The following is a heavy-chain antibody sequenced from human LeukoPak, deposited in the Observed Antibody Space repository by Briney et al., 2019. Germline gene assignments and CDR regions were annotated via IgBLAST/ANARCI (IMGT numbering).Heavy chain of an antibody. D-gene: IGHD3-10*01. J-gene: IGHJ4*02. Sequence: PGGSLRLSCATSGFTFSSYAMTRVRQAPGKGLEWVATISYIGATTYYADSVKGRFTISRDYSKNTLFLQMNSLRVEDTAVYYCAKDRGTLRGVTWDYWGQGTLTTVSS. V-gene: IGHV3-23*01. CDR2: ISYIGATT. CDR1: GFTFSSYA. CDR3: AKDRGTLRGVTWDY.